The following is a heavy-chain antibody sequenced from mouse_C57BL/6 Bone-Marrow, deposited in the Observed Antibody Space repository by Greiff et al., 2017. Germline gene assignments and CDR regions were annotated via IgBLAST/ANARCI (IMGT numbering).Heavy chain of an antibody. J-gene: IGHJ1*03. D-gene: IGHD1-1*01. CDR3: ARDYGSSYWYFDV. CDR1: GYTFTSYD. V-gene: IGHV1-85*01. Sequence: LVESGPELVKPGASVKLSCKASGYTFTSYDINWVKQRPGQGLEWIGWIYPRDGSTKYNEKFKGKATLTVDTSSSTAYMELHSLTSEDSAVYFCARDYGSSYWYFDVWCTGTTVTVSS. CDR2: IYPRDGST.